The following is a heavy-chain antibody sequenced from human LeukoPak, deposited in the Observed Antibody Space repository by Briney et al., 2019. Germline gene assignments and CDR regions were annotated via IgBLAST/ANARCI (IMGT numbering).Heavy chain of an antibody. V-gene: IGHV4-61*02. CDR2: IYSSGST. J-gene: IGHJ4*02. CDR1: GGSISSGSCY. D-gene: IGHD1-26*01. CDR3: ATNDGSGSYYGGGDY. Sequence: SQTLSLSCTVSGGSISSGSCYWSWIPPRAGQGLVWIGRIYSSGSTYSNPSLKRRTTISVDTSKSQFSLKLSSVTAADTAVYYCATNDGSGSYYGGGDYWGQGTLVTVSS.